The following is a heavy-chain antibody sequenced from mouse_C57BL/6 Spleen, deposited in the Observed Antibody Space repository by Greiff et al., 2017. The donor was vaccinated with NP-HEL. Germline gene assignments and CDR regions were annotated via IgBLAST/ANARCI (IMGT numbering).Heavy chain of an antibody. V-gene: IGHV6-3*01. D-gene: IGHD2-4*01. CDR2: ISFNSGNYAT. J-gene: IGHJ3*01. CDR3: TGFLYDYDGVRAWFGY. Sequence: EVKLVESGGGLVQPGGSMKLSCVASGFTFSNYWMNWVRQSPEKGLEWVAQISFNSGNYATHYAVSVKGRFTISRSDPKSSVYLQMNNLRAEDTGIYYCTGFLYDYDGVRAWFGYWGKGVMVT. CDR1: GFTFSNYW.